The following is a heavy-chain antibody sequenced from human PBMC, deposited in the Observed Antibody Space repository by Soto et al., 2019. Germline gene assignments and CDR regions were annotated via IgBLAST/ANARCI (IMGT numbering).Heavy chain of an antibody. Sequence: PGGSLRLSCTASGFTFSSYSINWVRQAPGKGLEWVSYISSSSSTIYYADSVKGRFTISRDNAKNSLYLQMNSLRAEDTAVYYCAVRDTVTTLDAFDIWGQGTMVTVSS. V-gene: IGHV3-48*01. CDR3: AVRDTVTTLDAFDI. CDR2: ISSSSSTI. D-gene: IGHD4-17*01. CDR1: GFTFSSYS. J-gene: IGHJ3*02.